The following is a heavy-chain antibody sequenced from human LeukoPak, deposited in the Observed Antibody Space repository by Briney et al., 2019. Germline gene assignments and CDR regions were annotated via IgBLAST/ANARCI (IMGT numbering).Heavy chain of an antibody. CDR1: GYTFTSYD. CDR3: ARTLRFLEWLPAQRYYYMDV. V-gene: IGHV1-8*03. CDR2: MNPNSGNT. Sequence: ASVKVSCKASGYTFTSYDINWVRLATGQGLEWMGWMNPNSGNTGYAQKFQGRVTITRNTSISTAYMELSSLRSEDTAVYYCARTLRFLEWLPAQRYYYMDVWGKGTTVTVSS. D-gene: IGHD3-3*01. J-gene: IGHJ6*03.